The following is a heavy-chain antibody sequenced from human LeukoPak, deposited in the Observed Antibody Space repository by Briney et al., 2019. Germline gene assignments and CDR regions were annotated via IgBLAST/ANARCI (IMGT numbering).Heavy chain of an antibody. CDR1: GFTFSSYG. D-gene: IGHD1-26*01. V-gene: IGHV3-33*01. CDR3: ARRRGSYIDY. CDR2: IWYDGSNK. Sequence: GGSLRLSCAASGFTFSSYGMHWVRQAPGKGLEWVAAIWYDGSNKYYADSVKGRFTISRDNSKNTLYLQMNSLRAEDTAVYYCARRRGSYIDYWGQGTLVTVSS. J-gene: IGHJ4*02.